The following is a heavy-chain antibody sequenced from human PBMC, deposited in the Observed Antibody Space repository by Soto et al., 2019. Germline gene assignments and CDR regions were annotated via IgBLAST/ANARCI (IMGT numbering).Heavy chain of an antibody. D-gene: IGHD6-19*01. CDR1: GYTFTSYT. Sequence: ASVKVSCKASGYTFTSYTMHWVRQAPGQRLEWMGWINAGNGDTKCSQNFQGRVTITRDTSASTAYMDLSSLRSEDTAVYYCARSVAGLIDYWGQGTLVTVSS. CDR3: ARSVAGLIDY. CDR2: INAGNGDT. V-gene: IGHV1-3*01. J-gene: IGHJ4*02.